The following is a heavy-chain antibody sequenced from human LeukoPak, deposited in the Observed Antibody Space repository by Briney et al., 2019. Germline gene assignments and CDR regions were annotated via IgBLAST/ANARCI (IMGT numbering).Heavy chain of an antibody. CDR2: ITSNGDST. Sequence: PGGSLRLSCAASGFTFSSYAMHWVRQAPGKGLEYVSSITSNGDSTYYANSVKGRFTISRDNSKNTLYLQMGSLTTEDMAVYYCARGSHRRYSISWYSLWGQGTLVTVSS. V-gene: IGHV3-64*01. D-gene: IGHD6-13*01. CDR1: GFTFSSYA. CDR3: ARGSHRRYSISWYSL. J-gene: IGHJ4*02.